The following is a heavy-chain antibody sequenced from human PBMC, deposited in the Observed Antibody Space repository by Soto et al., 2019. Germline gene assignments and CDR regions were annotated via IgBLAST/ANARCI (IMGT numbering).Heavy chain of an antibody. CDR2: IWYDGSNK. J-gene: IGHJ4*02. Sequence: QVQLVESGGGVVQPGRSLRLSCAASGFTFSSYGMHWVRQAPGKGLECVAVIWYDGSNKYYADSVKGRFTISRDNSKNTLYLQMNSLRAEDTAVYYCAREGGIFDYWGQGTLVTVSS. CDR3: AREGGIFDY. CDR1: GFTFSSYG. D-gene: IGHD1-1*01. V-gene: IGHV3-33*01.